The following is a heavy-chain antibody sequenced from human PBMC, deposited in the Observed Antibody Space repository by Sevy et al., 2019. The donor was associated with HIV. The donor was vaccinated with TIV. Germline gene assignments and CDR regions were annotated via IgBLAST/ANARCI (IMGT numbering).Heavy chain of an antibody. D-gene: IGHD2-2*01. CDR1: GFTFSSYA. V-gene: IGHV3-23*01. CDR3: AKDRYIVVVPAATEAFDY. CDR2: ISGSGGST. Sequence: GGSLRLSCAASGFTFSSYAMSWVRQAPGKGLEWGSAISGSGGSTYYADSVKRRFTISRDNSKNTLYLQMNSLRAEDTAVYYCAKDRYIVVVPAATEAFDYWGQGTLVTVSS. J-gene: IGHJ4*02.